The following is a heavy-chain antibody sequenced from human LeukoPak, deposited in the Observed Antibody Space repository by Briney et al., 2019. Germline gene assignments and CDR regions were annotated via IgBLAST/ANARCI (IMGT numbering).Heavy chain of an antibody. V-gene: IGHV3-64*01. CDR3: ARDRSRYYMDV. Sequence: GGSLRLSCAASGFTFSSYAMHWVRQAPGKGLEYVSAISSNGGSTYYANSVKGRFTISRDNSKNTLYLQMGSLRAEDMAVYYCARDRSRYYMDVWGKGTTVTVSS. J-gene: IGHJ6*03. CDR1: GFTFSSYA. D-gene: IGHD2-15*01. CDR2: ISSNGGST.